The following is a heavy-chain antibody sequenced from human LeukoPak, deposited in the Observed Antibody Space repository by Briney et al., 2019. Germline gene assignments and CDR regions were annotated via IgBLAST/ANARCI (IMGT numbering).Heavy chain of an antibody. Sequence: GGSLRLSCEASGFTFSNYWMSWVRQAPGKRLEWVANIKEDGSELYYVDSVKGRFTISRDNDKNSLYLQMNNLRAEDTAVYYCARDGSSFDYWGQGALVTVSS. V-gene: IGHV3-7*01. J-gene: IGHJ4*02. CDR1: GFTFSNYW. CDR3: ARDGSSFDY. CDR2: IKEDGSEL. D-gene: IGHD2-15*01.